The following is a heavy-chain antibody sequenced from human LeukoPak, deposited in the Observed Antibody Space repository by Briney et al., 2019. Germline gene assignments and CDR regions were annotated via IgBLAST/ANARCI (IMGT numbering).Heavy chain of an antibody. V-gene: IGHV1-69*05. J-gene: IGHJ5*02. CDR1: GGTFSSYA. Sequence: GASVKVSCKASGGTFSSYAISWVRLAPGQGLEWMGGIIPIFGTANYAQKFQGRVTITTDESTSTAYMELSSLRSEDTAVYYCARSYSGYDYPDWFDPWGQGTLVTVSS. CDR3: ARSYSGYDYPDWFDP. CDR2: IIPIFGTA. D-gene: IGHD5-12*01.